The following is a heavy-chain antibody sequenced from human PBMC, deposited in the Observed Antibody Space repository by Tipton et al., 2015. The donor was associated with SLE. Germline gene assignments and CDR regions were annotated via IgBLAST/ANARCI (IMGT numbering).Heavy chain of an antibody. Sequence: TLSLTCAVYGGSFSGYYWSWIRQPPGKGLEWIGEINHSGSTICNPSLVSRVTISVDTSKNQFSLKLSSVTAADTAVYYCARGRYSYGLHLDYWGQGTLVTVSS. D-gene: IGHD5-18*01. CDR3: ARGRYSYGLHLDY. V-gene: IGHV4-34*01. J-gene: IGHJ4*02. CDR2: INHSGST. CDR1: GGSFSGYY.